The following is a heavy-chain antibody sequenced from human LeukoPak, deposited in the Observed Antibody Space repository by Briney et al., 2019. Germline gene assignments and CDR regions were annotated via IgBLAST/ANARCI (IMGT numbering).Heavy chain of an antibody. D-gene: IGHD3-22*01. Sequence: GGSLRLSCAASGFTFSSYSMNWVRQAPGKGLEWVSCISSSSSTIYYADSVKGRFTISRDNAKNSLYLQMNSLRAEDTAVYYCARGRGYYGSSGYYYFDYWGQGALVTVSS. CDR1: GFTFSSYS. CDR3: ARGRGYYGSSGYYYFDY. V-gene: IGHV3-48*01. CDR2: ISSSSSTI. J-gene: IGHJ4*02.